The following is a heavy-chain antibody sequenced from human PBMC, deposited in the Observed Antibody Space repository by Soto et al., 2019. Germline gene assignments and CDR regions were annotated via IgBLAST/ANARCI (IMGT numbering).Heavy chain of an antibody. CDR1: GFTFSNAW. J-gene: IGHJ4*02. CDR3: TTNLVLRFLEWARLWNY. D-gene: IGHD3-3*01. CDR2: IKSKTDGGTT. Sequence: GGSLRLSCAASGFTFSNAWMSWVRQAPGKGLEWVGRIKSKTDGGTTDYAAPVKGRFTISRDDSKNTLYLQMNSLKTEDTAVYYCTTNLVLRFLEWARLWNYWGQGTLVTVSS. V-gene: IGHV3-15*01.